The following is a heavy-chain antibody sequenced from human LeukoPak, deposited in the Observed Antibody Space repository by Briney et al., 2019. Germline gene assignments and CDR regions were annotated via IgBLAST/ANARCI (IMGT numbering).Heavy chain of an antibody. J-gene: IGHJ4*02. D-gene: IGHD5-24*01. CDR2: IYYSGNT. CDR3: ARGARAGYNLEPFDY. Sequence: SETLSPTCTVSGGSISSYYWSWIRQPPGKGLEWIGYIYYSGNTNDNPSLKSRLAISIDTSKNQFSLKLSSVTAADTAVYYCARGARAGYNLEPFDYWGQGTLVTVSS. CDR1: GGSISSYY. V-gene: IGHV4-59*01.